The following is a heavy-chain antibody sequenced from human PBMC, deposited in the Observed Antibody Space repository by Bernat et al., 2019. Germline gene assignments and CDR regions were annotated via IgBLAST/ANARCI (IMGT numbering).Heavy chain of an antibody. CDR3: ATFDSGSYVFDY. Sequence: QVQLQQWGAGLLKPSETLSLTCAVYGGSFSGYYWSWIRQPPGKGLEWIGEINHSGSTNYNPSLKSRVTISVDTSKNQFSLKLSSVTGADTAVYYCATFDSGSYVFDYWGQGTLVTVSS. V-gene: IGHV4-34*01. J-gene: IGHJ4*02. D-gene: IGHD1-26*01. CDR2: INHSGST. CDR1: GGSFSGYY.